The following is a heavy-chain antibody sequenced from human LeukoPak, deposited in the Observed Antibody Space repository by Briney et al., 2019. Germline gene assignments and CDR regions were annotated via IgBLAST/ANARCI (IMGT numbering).Heavy chain of an antibody. J-gene: IGHJ4*02. CDR2: IYWADDR. CDR1: GFSVNTRGVG. D-gene: IGHD3-22*01. CDR3: AHRKKYCDGSVFDN. V-gene: IGHV2-5*02. Sequence: SGPTLVNPTQTLTQTCTFSGFSVNTRGVGVGWIRQPPGRALKWLALIYWADDRRYSPSLKSRLTITKDTSRNQVVLTMTKKMHVDTATYFCAHRKKYCDGSVFDNWGQGTLVTVSS.